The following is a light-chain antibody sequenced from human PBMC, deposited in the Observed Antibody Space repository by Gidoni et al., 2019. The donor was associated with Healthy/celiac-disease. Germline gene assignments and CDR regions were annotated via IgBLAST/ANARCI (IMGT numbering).Light chain of an antibody. J-gene: IGKJ2*02. CDR1: QSISSY. Sequence: DIQMTPSPSSLSASVGDRVTITCRTSQSISSYLNWYQQKPGKAPKLLIYAASSLQSGVPSRFSGSGSGTDFTLTISSLQPEDFATYYCQQCYSTPRTCGQGTKVEIK. CDR2: AAS. CDR3: QQCYSTPRT. V-gene: IGKV1-39*01.